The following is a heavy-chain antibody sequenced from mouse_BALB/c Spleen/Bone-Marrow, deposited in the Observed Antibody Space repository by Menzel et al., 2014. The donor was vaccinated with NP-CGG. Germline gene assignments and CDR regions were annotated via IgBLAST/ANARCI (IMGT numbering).Heavy chain of an antibody. D-gene: IGHD2-3*01. CDR2: ISNLAYSI. CDR3: ATDDGYPGGFAY. Sequence: EVQRVESGGGLVQPGGSRKLSCAASGFTFSDYGMAWVRQAPGKGPEWVAFISNLAYSIYYADTVTGRFTISRENAKNTLYLEMSSLRSEDTAMYYCATDDGYPGGFAYWGQGTLVTVSA. V-gene: IGHV5-15*02. CDR1: GFTFSDYG. J-gene: IGHJ3*01.